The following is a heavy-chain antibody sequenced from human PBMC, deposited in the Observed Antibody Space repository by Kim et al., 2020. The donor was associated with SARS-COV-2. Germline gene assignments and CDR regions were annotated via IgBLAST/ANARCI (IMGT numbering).Heavy chain of an antibody. CDR3: VGATPNYGDSAPY. J-gene: IGHJ4*02. CDR2: IGTSGALI. CDR1: GLTFSNYN. V-gene: IGHV3-21*01. D-gene: IGHD4-17*01. Sequence: GGSLRLSCAASGLTFSNYNMHWVRQAPGKGLQWVSIIGTSGALIHYADSLQGRFTISRDNARNSLFLQMNSLRAEDTAVYYCVGATPNYGDSAPYWGQGTLVTVSS.